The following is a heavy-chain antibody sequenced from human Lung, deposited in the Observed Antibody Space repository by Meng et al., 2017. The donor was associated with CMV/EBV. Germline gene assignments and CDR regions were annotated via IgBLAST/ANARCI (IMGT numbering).Heavy chain of an antibody. CDR3: ARERNYVHHFDY. Sequence: QGPVGQSGAEVKKPGASVKVSCKASGYPFSSYAMHWVRQAPGQRLEWMGWIDAANGNTKYPQKFQGRVTITRDKSASTDFMELSSLISEDTAVYYCARERNYVHHFDYWGQGTLVTVSS. V-gene: IGHV1-3*01. CDR1: GYPFSSYA. D-gene: IGHD1-7*01. J-gene: IGHJ4*02. CDR2: IDAANGNT.